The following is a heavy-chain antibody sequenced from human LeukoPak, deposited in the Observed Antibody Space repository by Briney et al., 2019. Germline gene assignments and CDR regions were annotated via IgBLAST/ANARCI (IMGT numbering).Heavy chain of an antibody. V-gene: IGHV3-66*01. CDR3: ATGERMVRGDGVEY. J-gene: IGHJ4*02. D-gene: IGHD3-10*01. CDR2: IYSGGST. CDR1: GFTVRNNY. Sequence: GGSLRLSCAASGFTVRNNYMSWVRQAPGKGLEWVSVIYSGGSTYYANSVKGRFTISRDDSKNTLYLQMNSMRAEDTAVYFCATGERMVRGDGVEYWGQGNLVTVSS.